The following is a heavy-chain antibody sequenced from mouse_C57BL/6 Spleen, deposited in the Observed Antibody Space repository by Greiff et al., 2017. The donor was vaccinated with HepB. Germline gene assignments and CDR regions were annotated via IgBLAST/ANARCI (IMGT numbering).Heavy chain of an antibody. V-gene: IGHV1-53*01. D-gene: IGHD2-3*01. CDR1: GYTFTSYW. CDR3: ARERWLLRYFDY. J-gene: IGHJ2*01. Sequence: VQLQQSGTELVKPGASVKLSCKASGYTFTSYWMHWVKQRPGQGLEWIGNINPSNGGTNYNEKFKSKATLTVDKSSSTAYMQLSSLTSEDSAVYYCARERWLLRYFDYWGQGTTLTVSS. CDR2: INPSNGGT.